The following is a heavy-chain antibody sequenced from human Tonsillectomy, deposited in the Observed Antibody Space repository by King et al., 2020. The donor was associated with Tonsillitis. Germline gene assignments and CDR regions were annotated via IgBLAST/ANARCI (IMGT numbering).Heavy chain of an antibody. CDR2: ITSSTSSTT. CDR3: ARDQGTMIRGILDY. CDR1: GFTFSNYN. D-gene: IGHD3-10*01. V-gene: IGHV3-48*02. J-gene: IGHJ4*02. Sequence: VQLVESGGGLVQPGGSLRLSCAASGFTFSNYNMNWVRQAPGKGLEWISFITSSTSSTTYYADSVRGRFTISRDNAKNSLYLQMNSLRDEDTVVYYCARDQGTMIRGILDYWGQGTLVTVSS.